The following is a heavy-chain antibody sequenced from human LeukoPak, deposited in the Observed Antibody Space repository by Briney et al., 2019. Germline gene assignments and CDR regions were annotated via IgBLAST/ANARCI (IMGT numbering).Heavy chain of an antibody. J-gene: IGHJ4*02. V-gene: IGHV4-39*07. CDR1: GGSISSSSYY. CDR3: ARVPTVTFFDY. CDR2: IYYSRST. Sequence: SETLSLTCTVSGGSISSSSYYWGWIRQPPGKGLEWIGSIYYSRSTYYNPSLKSRVTISIDTSRDQFSLKLSSVTAADTAVYYCARVPTVTFFDYWGQGTLVTVSS. D-gene: IGHD4-17*01.